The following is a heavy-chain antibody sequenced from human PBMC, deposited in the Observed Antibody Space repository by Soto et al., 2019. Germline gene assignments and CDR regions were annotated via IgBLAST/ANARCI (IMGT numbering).Heavy chain of an antibody. CDR3: AKCPKAGPTCCFDY. CDR2: MYSGGST. V-gene: IGHV3-53*01. Sequence: GGSLRLACALAGFTVGSNYMSWVRQAPEKGLEWVSVMYSGGSTYYADSVKGRFTISRGNPKNTLYLQMNSLRAEDTAVYYCAKCPKAGPTCCFDYWRQGPLVIASS. CDR1: GFTVGSNY. J-gene: IGHJ4*02. D-gene: IGHD2-2*01.